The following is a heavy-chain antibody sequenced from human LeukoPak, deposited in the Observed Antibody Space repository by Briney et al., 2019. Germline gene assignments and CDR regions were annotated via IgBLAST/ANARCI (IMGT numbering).Heavy chain of an antibody. CDR3: AKEYYYDSSGYYTDY. Sequence: GGSLRLSCAASGFTFSSYAMSWVRQAPGKGLEWVSATSGSGGSTYYADSVKGRFTISRDNSKNTLYLQMNSLRAEDTAVYYCAKEYYYDSSGYYTDYWGQGTLVTVSS. CDR1: GFTFSSYA. J-gene: IGHJ4*02. V-gene: IGHV3-23*01. CDR2: TSGSGGST. D-gene: IGHD3-22*01.